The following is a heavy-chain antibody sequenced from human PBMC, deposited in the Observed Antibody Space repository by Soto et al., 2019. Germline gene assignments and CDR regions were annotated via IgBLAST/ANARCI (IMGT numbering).Heavy chain of an antibody. V-gene: IGHV1-69*01. CDR2: IIPIFGTA. Sequence: QVQLVQSGAEVKKPGSSVKVSCKASGGTFSRYAISWVRQAPGQGLEWMAGIIPIFGTANYAQKFQGRVTITADESTSTAYMELSSLRSEDTAVYYCATIGGGATEGAFDIWGQGTMVTVSS. D-gene: IGHD1-26*01. CDR3: ATIGGGATEGAFDI. CDR1: GGTFSRYA. J-gene: IGHJ3*02.